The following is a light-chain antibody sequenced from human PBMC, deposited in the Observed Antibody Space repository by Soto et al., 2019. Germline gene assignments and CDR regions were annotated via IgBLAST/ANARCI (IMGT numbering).Light chain of an antibody. J-gene: IGKJ1*01. CDR3: QQYNSYPWT. V-gene: IGKV1-5*01. Sequence: DIQMTQSPSTLSASVGDRFTITCRASQSMSSWLAWYQQKARKAPKLLIYDASSLESGVPSRFSGSGSGTEFTLTISSLQPDDVATYYCQQYNSYPWTFGQGTKVEIK. CDR1: QSMSSW. CDR2: DAS.